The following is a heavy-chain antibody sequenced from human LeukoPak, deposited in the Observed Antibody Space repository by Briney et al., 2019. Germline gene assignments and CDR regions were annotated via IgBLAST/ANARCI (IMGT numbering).Heavy chain of an antibody. CDR2: IYTSGST. J-gene: IGHJ6*03. CDR3: ARYYGDALHSDYYMDV. D-gene: IGHD4-17*01. CDR1: GGSMSSYY. V-gene: IGHV4-4*07. Sequence: PSETLSLTCTVSGGSMSSYYWSWIRQPAGKGLEWIGRIYTSGSTNYNPSLKGRVTMSVDTSKNQFSLKLSSVTAADTAVYYCARYYGDALHSDYYMDVWGKGITVTVSS.